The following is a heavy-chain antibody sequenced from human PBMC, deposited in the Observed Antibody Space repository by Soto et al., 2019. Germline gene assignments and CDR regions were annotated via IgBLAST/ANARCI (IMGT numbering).Heavy chain of an antibody. V-gene: IGHV4-59*01. CDR1: GGSINSDY. CDR2: IYYSGST. D-gene: IGHD3-3*01. CDR3: ARGPSYYDFWSGYYEIDY. Sequence: PSETLSLTCTVSGGSINSDYWSWIRQPPGKGLEWIGYIYYSGSTNYNPSLKSRVTISVDTSKNQFSLKLSSVTAADTAVYYCARGPSYYDFWSGYYEIDYWGQGTLVTVSS. J-gene: IGHJ4*02.